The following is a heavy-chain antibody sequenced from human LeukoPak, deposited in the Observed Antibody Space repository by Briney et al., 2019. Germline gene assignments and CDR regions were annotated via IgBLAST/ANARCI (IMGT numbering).Heavy chain of an antibody. J-gene: IGHJ4*02. D-gene: IGHD2-8*02. Sequence: GGSLRLSCAASGFTISSYTMSWVRQVPGKGLEWVSAIGGSGGSTYYADSVKGRFTISRDNSKNTLSLQMNSLRAEDTALYYCASQGGVGGYWGQGTLVTVSS. CDR3: ASQGGVGGY. CDR2: IGGSGGST. V-gene: IGHV3-23*01. CDR1: GFTISSYT.